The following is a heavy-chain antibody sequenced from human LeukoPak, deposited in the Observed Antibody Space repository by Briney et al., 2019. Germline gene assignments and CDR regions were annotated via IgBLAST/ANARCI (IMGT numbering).Heavy chain of an antibody. V-gene: IGHV3-53*01. J-gene: IGHJ4*02. CDR3: ARDQATVATPWWDH. CDR1: GFTVSNNY. Sequence: GGSLRLSCAASGFTVSNNYMTWVRQAPGKGLEWVSVIFSGGITYYADSVKGRFTVSRDTSKNTLYLHMNSLRAEDTAVYYCARDQATVATPWWDHWGQGTLVTVSS. D-gene: IGHD4-23*01. CDR2: IFSGGIT.